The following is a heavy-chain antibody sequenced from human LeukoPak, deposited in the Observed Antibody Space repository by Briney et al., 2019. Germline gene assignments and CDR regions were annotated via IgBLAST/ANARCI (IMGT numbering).Heavy chain of an antibody. D-gene: IGHD5-18*01. CDR3: ARDRHVDTAIMYYFDY. V-gene: IGHV4-61*01. J-gene: IGHJ4*02. CDR1: GGSVSSGNYY. CDR2: IYYSGST. Sequence: PSETLSLTCTVSGGSVSSGNYYWSWIRQPPGKGLEWIGYIYYSGSTNYNPSLKSRVTILVDTSKNQFSLKLSSVTAADTAVYYCARDRHVDTAIMYYFDYWGQGTLVTVSS.